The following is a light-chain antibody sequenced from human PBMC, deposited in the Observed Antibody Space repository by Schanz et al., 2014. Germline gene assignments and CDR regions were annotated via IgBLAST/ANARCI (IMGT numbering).Light chain of an antibody. Sequence: QSALTQPRSVSGSPGQSVTISCTGTSSDVGGYTYVSWYQHHPGKAPKLIIYDVIKRPSGVPDRFSGSKSGNTASLTVSGLQAEDEADYYCSSYAGSNNPVVFGGGTKLTVL. V-gene: IGLV2-11*01. CDR1: SSDVGGYTY. J-gene: IGLJ2*01. CDR3: SSYAGSNNPVV. CDR2: DVI.